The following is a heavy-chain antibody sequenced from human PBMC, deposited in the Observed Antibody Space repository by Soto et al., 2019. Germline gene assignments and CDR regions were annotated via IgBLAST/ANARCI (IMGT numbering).Heavy chain of an antibody. Sequence: SETLSLTCTVSGGSISSYYWSWIRQPPGKGLEWIGYIYYSGSTNYNPSLKSRVTISVDTSKNQFSLKLSSVTAADTAVYYCAKAMSRSDYYGSGSYDAFDIWGQGTMVTVSS. CDR2: IYYSGST. CDR3: AKAMSRSDYYGSGSYDAFDI. V-gene: IGHV4-59*08. CDR1: GGSISSYY. J-gene: IGHJ3*02. D-gene: IGHD3-10*01.